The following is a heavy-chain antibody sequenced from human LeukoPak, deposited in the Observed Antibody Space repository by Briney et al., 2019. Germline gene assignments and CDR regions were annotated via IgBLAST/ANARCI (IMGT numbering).Heavy chain of an antibody. J-gene: IGHJ4*02. CDR1: GGSTSSYY. CDR3: ARTVAGGPIDY. D-gene: IGHD6-13*01. Sequence: SETLSLTCTVSGGSTSSYYWSWIRQPPGKGLEWIGYIYYSGSTNYSPSLKSRVTISVDTSKNQFSLKLSSVTAADTAVYYCARTVAGGPIDYWGQGTLVTVSS. CDR2: IYYSGST. V-gene: IGHV4-59*08.